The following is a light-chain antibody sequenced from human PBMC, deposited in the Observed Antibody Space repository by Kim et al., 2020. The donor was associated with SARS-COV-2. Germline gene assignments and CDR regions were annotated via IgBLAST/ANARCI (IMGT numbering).Light chain of an antibody. CDR2: LVS. CDR1: QSLLHSNGYNY. J-gene: IGKJ2*01. Sequence: DIVMTQSPLSLPVTLGEPASISCRSSQSLLHSNGYNYLDWYLQRPGQSPQLLMYLVSNRASGVPDRFSGSGSGTDFILKISRVEAEDFGVYYCMQSLQSPPTFGQGTKLEI. CDR3: MQSLQSPPT. V-gene: IGKV2-28*01.